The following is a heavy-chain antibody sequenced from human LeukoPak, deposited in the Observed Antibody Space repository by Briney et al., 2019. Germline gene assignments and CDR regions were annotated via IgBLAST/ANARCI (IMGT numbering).Heavy chain of an antibody. CDR2: IKQDGSEK. CDR3: ARAVAGLPPVY. CDR1: GFTFSSYR. J-gene: IGHJ4*02. D-gene: IGHD6-19*01. V-gene: IGHV3-7*01. Sequence: SGGSLRLSCAASGFTFSSYRMSWLRQAPGKGLEWVANIKQDGSEKYYVDSVKGRFTISRDNAKNSLYLQMNSLRAEDTAVYYCARAVAGLPPVYWGQGTLVTVSS.